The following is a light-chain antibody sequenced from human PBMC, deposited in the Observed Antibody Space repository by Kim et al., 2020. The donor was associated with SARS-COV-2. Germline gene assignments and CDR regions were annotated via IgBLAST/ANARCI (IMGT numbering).Light chain of an antibody. V-gene: IGKV3-15*01. CDR3: QQYNNWPPMYT. J-gene: IGKJ2*01. CDR1: QSVSSN. Sequence: SAGERATPACRASQSVSSNLAWYQKKHGQAPRLLIYGASTRATGIPARFSGSGSGTEFTLTISSLQSEDFAVYYCQQYNNWPPMYTFGQGTKLEI. CDR2: GAS.